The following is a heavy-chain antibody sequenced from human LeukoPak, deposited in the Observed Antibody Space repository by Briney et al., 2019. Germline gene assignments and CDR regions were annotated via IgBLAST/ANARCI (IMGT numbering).Heavy chain of an antibody. CDR1: GGSISSYY. CDR2: IYYSGST. V-gene: IGHV4-59*12. D-gene: IGHD2-21*02. Sequence: SETLSLTCTVSGGSISSYYWSWIRQPPGKGLEWIGYIYYSGSTNYNPSLKSRVTISVDTSKNQFSLKLISVTAADTAVYYCARGPPYIVVVTAIGFYDYWGQGTLVTVSS. J-gene: IGHJ4*02. CDR3: ARGPPYIVVVTAIGFYDY.